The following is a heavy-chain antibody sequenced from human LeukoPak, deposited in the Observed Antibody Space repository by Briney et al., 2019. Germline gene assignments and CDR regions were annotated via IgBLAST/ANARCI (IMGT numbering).Heavy chain of an antibody. J-gene: IGHJ3*02. Sequence: ASVKVSCKASGYTFTSYDINWVRQATGQGLGWMGWMNPNSGNTGYAQKFQGRVTMTRNTSISTAYTELSSLRSEDTAVYYCARELGYCSGGSCYTHDAFDIWGQGTMVTVSS. V-gene: IGHV1-8*01. CDR2: MNPNSGNT. CDR1: GYTFTSYD. D-gene: IGHD2-15*01. CDR3: ARELGYCSGGSCYTHDAFDI.